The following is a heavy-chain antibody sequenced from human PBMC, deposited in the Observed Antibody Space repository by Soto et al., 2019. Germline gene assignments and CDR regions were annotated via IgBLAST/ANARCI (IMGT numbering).Heavy chain of an antibody. V-gene: IGHV3-48*03. CDR2: ITGSGSTI. Sequence: GGSLRLSCAASGFTFSSYEMNWVRQAPGKGLEWVSYITGSGSTIYYADSVKGRFTISRDNAKNSLYLQMNSLRAEDTAVYYCATVRWTYFDYWGPGTLVTVSS. CDR1: GFTFSSYE. CDR3: ATVRWTYFDY. J-gene: IGHJ4*02. D-gene: IGHD4-17*01.